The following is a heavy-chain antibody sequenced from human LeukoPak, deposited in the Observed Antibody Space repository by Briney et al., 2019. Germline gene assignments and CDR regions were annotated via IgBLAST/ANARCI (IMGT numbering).Heavy chain of an antibody. CDR1: GGSISPYF. D-gene: IGHD1-26*01. Sequence: SETLSLTCTVSGGSISPYFWSWIRQPPGKGLEWIGYIDFSGRTNYNPSLKSRVTISFDTSQNHFSLKLTSVTAADTAVYYCARDIPHSGSYDPLDYWGQGTLVTVSS. J-gene: IGHJ4*02. CDR2: IDFSGRT. CDR3: ARDIPHSGSYDPLDY. V-gene: IGHV4-59*12.